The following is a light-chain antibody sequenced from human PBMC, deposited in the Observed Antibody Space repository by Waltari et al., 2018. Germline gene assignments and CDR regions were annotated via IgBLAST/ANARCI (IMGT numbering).Light chain of an antibody. CDR2: DVF. J-gene: IGLJ2*01. CDR1: SSDIGGYNS. V-gene: IGLV2-14*03. CDR3: SSYISSPPHVV. Sequence: QSALTQPASVSGSPGQSISISCTGISSDIGGYNSVSWYQHHPGKAPKLLLYDVFNRPSGVSNRLSGSKSGNAASLAISGLQVEDEAVYYCSSYISSPPHVVFGEGTKLTVL.